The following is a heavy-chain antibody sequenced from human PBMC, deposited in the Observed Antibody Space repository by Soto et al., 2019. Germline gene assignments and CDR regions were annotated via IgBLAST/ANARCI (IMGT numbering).Heavy chain of an antibody. V-gene: IGHV1-2*04. D-gene: IGHD3-10*01. CDR2: INPNSGGT. Sequence: ASVKVSCKASGYTFTGYYMHWVRQAPGQGLEWMGWINPNSGGTNYAQKFQGWVTMTRGTSISTAYMELSRLRSDDTAVYYCARDQRNYYGSGRNYYYGMDVWGQGTTVTVSS. CDR1: GYTFTGYY. J-gene: IGHJ6*02. CDR3: ARDQRNYYGSGRNYYYGMDV.